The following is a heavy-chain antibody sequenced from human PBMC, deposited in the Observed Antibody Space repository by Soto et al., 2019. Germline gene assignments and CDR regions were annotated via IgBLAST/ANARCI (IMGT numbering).Heavy chain of an antibody. CDR3: EGEYSAPKYYFDY. Sequence: GGSLRLSCAASGFTFSSYAMHWVRQAPGKGLEWVAVISYDGSNKYYADSVKGRFTISRDNSKNTLYLQMNSLRAEDTAVYYCEGEYSAPKYYFDYWGQGTLVTVS. CDR2: ISYDGSNK. V-gene: IGHV3-30-3*01. D-gene: IGHD2-15*01. J-gene: IGHJ4*02. CDR1: GFTFSSYA.